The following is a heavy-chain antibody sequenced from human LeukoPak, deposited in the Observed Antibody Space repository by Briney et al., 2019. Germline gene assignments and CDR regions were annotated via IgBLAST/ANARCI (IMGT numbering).Heavy chain of an antibody. CDR2: ISAYNGNT. CDR1: GYTFTSYG. J-gene: IGHJ4*02. D-gene: IGHD3-10*01. Sequence: ASVKVSCKASGYTFTSYGISWVRQAPGQGLEWMGWISAYNGNTNYAQKLQGRVTMTTDTSTSTAYMNLRSLRSDDTAVYYCARARSGTLPYYFDYWGQGTLVTVSS. CDR3: ARARSGTLPYYFDY. V-gene: IGHV1-18*01.